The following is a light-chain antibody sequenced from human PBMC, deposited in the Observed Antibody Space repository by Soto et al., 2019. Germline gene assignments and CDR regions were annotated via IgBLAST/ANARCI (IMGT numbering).Light chain of an antibody. Sequence: SYELTQSLSVSVALGQTARITCAGNNIGNKDVHWYQHKPGQAPVFVIYRDSNRPSGIPERFSGSNSGNTATLTISRAYAGDEADYYCQVWDSSTSVVFGGGTKVTVL. CDR1: NIGNKD. CDR2: RDS. V-gene: IGLV3-9*01. J-gene: IGLJ2*01. CDR3: QVWDSSTSVV.